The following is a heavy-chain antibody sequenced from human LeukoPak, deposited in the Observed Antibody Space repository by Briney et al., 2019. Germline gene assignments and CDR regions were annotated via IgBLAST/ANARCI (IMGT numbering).Heavy chain of an antibody. V-gene: IGHV4-34*01. CDR1: GGSFSGHS. D-gene: IGHD6-19*01. J-gene: IGHJ5*02. Sequence: PSETLSLTCAAYGGSFSGHSWNWIRQPPGKGLEWIGEITHTGSTNYNPSLKGRVTISVDTSKNQFSLKLSSVTAADTAVYYCARRRYSSGRYEVGYWIDPWGQGTLVTVSS. CDR2: ITHTGST. CDR3: ARRRYSSGRYEVGYWIDP.